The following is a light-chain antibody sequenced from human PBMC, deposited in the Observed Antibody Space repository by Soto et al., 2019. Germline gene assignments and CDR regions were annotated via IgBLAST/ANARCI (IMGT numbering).Light chain of an antibody. J-gene: IGKJ1*01. CDR2: GAS. CDR3: QQYGRSQGT. CDR1: QSVDSSY. V-gene: IGKV3-20*01. Sequence: EVVLTQSPGTLSLSPGERASLSCRASQSVDSSYLAWYQQKPGQPPRVLIYGASIRATGIPDRFSGSGSGTDFTLTISRLEPEDFALYYCQQYGRSQGTFGQGSEVEVK.